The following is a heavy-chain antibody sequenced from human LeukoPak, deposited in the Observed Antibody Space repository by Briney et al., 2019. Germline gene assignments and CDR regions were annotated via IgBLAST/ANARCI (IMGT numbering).Heavy chain of an antibody. Sequence: PGGSLRLSCTASGFTFSSYAMTWVRQAPGKGLEWVSYISLSDANINYADSVKGRFTISRDNAKNSLYLQMNSLRVEDTAVYYCARFGGSGWSLDYWGQGTLVTVSS. CDR3: ARFGGSGWSLDY. CDR2: ISLSDANI. V-gene: IGHV3-48*04. D-gene: IGHD6-19*01. CDR1: GFTFSSYA. J-gene: IGHJ4*02.